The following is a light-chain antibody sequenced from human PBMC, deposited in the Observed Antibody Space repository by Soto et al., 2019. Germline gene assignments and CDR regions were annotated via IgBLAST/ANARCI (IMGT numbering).Light chain of an antibody. CDR1: QSVNRRS. CDR2: TIS. Sequence: IVLTQSPGTLSLSPGERATLSCRASQSVNRRSLAWYQQKPWQAPRLLISTISNRATGIPDRFSGSGSGADFTLTISRLAPEYFAVAYCQQYDNSRTFGQGTKVDIK. CDR3: QQYDNSRT. J-gene: IGKJ1*01. V-gene: IGKV3-20*01.